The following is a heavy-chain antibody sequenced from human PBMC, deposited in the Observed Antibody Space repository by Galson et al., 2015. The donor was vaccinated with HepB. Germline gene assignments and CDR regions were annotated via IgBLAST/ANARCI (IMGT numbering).Heavy chain of an antibody. Sequence: LRLSCAASGFTFNNYAMSWVRQAPGRGLEWVSSISSNGVNTYYTESVRGRFTVSRDNSKKTVSLQMNSLRAEDTAVYYCARESYGIGWNYFDYWGQGTLVTVSS. CDR1: GFTFNNYA. J-gene: IGHJ4*02. CDR2: ISSNGVNT. CDR3: ARESYGIGWNYFDY. V-gene: IGHV3-23*01. D-gene: IGHD6-19*01.